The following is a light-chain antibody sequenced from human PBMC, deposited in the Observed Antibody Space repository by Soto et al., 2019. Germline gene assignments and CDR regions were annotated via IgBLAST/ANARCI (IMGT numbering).Light chain of an antibody. J-gene: IGKJ1*01. CDR2: WAS. V-gene: IGKV4-1*01. Sequence: VLTQSPDTLAVALGGRATMHCRSNQSVLFVSNNKNFLAWYQQKPGQPPKLFLNWASTRESGVPDRFIGGGSGTEFTLTISSLHAEDVAVYYCQQFFHAATFGQGNKVDSK. CDR1: QSVLFVSNNKNF. CDR3: QQFFHAAT.